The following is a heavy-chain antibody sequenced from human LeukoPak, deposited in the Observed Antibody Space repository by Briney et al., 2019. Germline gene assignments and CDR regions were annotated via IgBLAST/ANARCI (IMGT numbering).Heavy chain of an antibody. V-gene: IGHV3-7*01. D-gene: IGHD3-10*01. CDR2: IKEDGTEK. Sequence: PGGSLRLSCAASGFTFSSYWMSWVRQAPGKGLEWVANIKEDGTEKSYVDSVKGRFTISRDNAKNSLYLQMHSLRAEDTAVYYCVKDTRYHGLGTYATAAFDMWGQGTMVTVSS. CDR1: GFTFSSYW. J-gene: IGHJ3*02. CDR3: VKDTRYHGLGTYATAAFDM.